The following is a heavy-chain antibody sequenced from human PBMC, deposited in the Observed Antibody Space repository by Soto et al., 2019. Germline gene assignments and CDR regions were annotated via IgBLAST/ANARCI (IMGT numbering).Heavy chain of an antibody. D-gene: IGHD2-2*02. V-gene: IGHV1-18*01. CDR1: GYTFTSYG. CDR3: ARVGGEDIVVVPAAILFGYYYYYYGMDV. Sequence: ASVKVSCKASGYTFTSYGISWVRQAPGQGLEWMGWISAYNGNTNYAQKLQGRVTMTTDTSTSTAYMELRSLRSDDTAVYYCARVGGEDIVVVPAAILFGYYYYYYGMDVWGQGTTVTVSS. J-gene: IGHJ6*02. CDR2: ISAYNGNT.